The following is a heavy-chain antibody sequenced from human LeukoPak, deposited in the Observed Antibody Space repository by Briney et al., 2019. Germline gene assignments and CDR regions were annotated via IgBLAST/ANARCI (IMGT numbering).Heavy chain of an antibody. Sequence: RTGGSLRLSCAASGFTFSSYSMNWVRQAPGKGLEWVSSISSSSSYIYYADSVKGRFTISRDNAKNSLYLQMNSLRAEDTAVYYCARDRIAAESGWFDPWGQGTLVTVSS. J-gene: IGHJ5*02. CDR1: GFTFSSYS. D-gene: IGHD6-25*01. CDR2: ISSSSSYI. V-gene: IGHV3-21*01. CDR3: ARDRIAAESGWFDP.